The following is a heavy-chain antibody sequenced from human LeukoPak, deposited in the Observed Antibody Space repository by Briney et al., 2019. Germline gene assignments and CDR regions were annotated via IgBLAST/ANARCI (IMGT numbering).Heavy chain of an antibody. J-gene: IGHJ5*02. CDR2: IYYSGST. Sequence: SETLSLTCTVSGGSISSYYWSWIRQPPGKGLEWIGYIYYSGSTNYNPSLKSRVTISVDTAKNQFSLKLSSVTAADTAVYYCARDLGCCSSTSCRVWFDPWGQGTLVTVSS. V-gene: IGHV4-59*01. D-gene: IGHD2-2*01. CDR3: ARDLGCCSSTSCRVWFDP. CDR1: GGSISSYY.